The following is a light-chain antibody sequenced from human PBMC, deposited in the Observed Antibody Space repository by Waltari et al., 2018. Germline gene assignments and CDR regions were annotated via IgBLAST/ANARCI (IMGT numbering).Light chain of an antibody. CDR2: WAS. Sequence: DIVMTQSPDPPAVSLGGRDTINFTSSQSVLYSTSSKNYLAWYQQKPGQPPKLLIYWASTRASGVPDRFTGSGSGTDFTLTISSLQAEDVAVYYCHQYYGAPPDTFGQGTKLEIK. J-gene: IGKJ2*01. CDR3: HQYYGAPPDT. CDR1: QSVLYSTSSKNY. V-gene: IGKV4-1*01.